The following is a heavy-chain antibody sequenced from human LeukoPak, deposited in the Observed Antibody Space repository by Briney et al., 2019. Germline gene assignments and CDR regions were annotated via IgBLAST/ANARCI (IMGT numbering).Heavy chain of an antibody. D-gene: IGHD6-19*01. CDR2: IYSGGST. Sequence: GGSLRLSCAASGFTVSSNYMSWDRQAPGKGLEWVSVIYSGGSTYYADSVKGRFTISRDNSKNTLYLQMNSLRAEDTAVYYCARLYSSYFDYWGQGTLVTVSS. CDR1: GFTVSSNY. V-gene: IGHV3-53*01. J-gene: IGHJ4*02. CDR3: ARLYSSYFDY.